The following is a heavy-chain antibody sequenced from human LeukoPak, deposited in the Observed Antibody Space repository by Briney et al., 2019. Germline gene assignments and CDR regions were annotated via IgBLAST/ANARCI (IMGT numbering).Heavy chain of an antibody. CDR3: ARDRSGYDTYFDY. V-gene: IGHV3-7*01. D-gene: IGHD5-12*01. CDR1: GFTFSSYW. J-gene: IGHJ4*02. Sequence: PPGGSLRLSCAASGFTFSSYWMSWVRQAPGKGLEWVANIEQDGSEKYYVDSVKGRFTISRDNAKNSLYLQMNSLRAEDTAVYYCARDRSGYDTYFDYWGQGTLVTVSS. CDR2: IEQDGSEK.